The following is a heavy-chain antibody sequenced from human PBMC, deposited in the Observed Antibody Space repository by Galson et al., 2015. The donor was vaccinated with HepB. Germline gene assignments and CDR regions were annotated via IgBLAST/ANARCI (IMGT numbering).Heavy chain of an antibody. Sequence: SGAEVKKPGESLRISCKGSGYSFTNYWISWVRQMPGKGLEWMGRIDPSDSYTNYSPSFQGHVTMSADKSISTAYLQWSSLKASDTGMYYCARLGCSTTSCYFYYGMDVWGQGTTVTVSS. CDR2: IDPSDSYT. CDR3: ARLGCSTTSCYFYYGMDV. J-gene: IGHJ6*02. CDR1: GYSFTNYW. V-gene: IGHV5-10-1*01. D-gene: IGHD2-2*01.